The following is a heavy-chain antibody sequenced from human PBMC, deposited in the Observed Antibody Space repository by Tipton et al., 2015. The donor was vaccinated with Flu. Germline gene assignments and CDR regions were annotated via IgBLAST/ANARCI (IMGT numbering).Heavy chain of an antibody. CDR1: GGSLSGYY. V-gene: IGHV4-59*01. CDR3: ARAPTLGDGRDWKGESFDV. J-gene: IGHJ3*01. CDR2: INSKENV. Sequence: LRLSCTVSGGSLSGYYWSWIRQPPGRGLEWIGYINSKENVNSDPSLKSRVTFAVDTFRNQFSLKFNYVTAADTALYYCARAPTLGDGRDWKGESFDVWGQGTMVSVSS. D-gene: IGHD1-1*01.